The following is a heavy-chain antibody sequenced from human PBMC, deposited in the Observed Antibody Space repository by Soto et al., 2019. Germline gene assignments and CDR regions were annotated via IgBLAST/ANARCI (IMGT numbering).Heavy chain of an antibody. CDR3: TTDDPINKS. CDR1: GFTFSNAW. CDR2: IKSYTNGGTT. V-gene: IGHV3-15*01. J-gene: IGHJ5*02. Sequence: GGSLRLSCAASGFTFSNAWMSWVRQAPGKGLEWVGRIKSYTNGGTTDYAAPVKGRFAISRDDSKNTLYLQMNSLKTEDAGVYYCTTDDPINKSWGQGTLVPVSS.